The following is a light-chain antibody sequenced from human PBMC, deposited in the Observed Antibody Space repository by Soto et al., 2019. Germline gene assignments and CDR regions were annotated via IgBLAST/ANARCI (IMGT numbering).Light chain of an antibody. Sequence: EIVLTQSPGTLWLSPGEGATLSCRSSQNVSSNLLVWYQQHPGQAPRLLIYGASSRATGIPDRFSGSGSGTDFTLTISRLEPEDFAVYYCQQYGSSPRTFGQGTKVDIK. V-gene: IGKV3-20*01. CDR1: QNVSSNL. CDR3: QQYGSSPRT. J-gene: IGKJ1*01. CDR2: GAS.